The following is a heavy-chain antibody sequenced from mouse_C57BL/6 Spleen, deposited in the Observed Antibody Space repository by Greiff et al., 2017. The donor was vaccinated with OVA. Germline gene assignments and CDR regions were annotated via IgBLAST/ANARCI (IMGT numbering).Heavy chain of an antibody. V-gene: IGHV8-12*01. CDR2: IYWDDDK. CDR1: GFSLSTSGMG. CDR3: AREVWNPYAMDY. Sequence: QVTLKESGPGILQSSQTLSLTCSFSGFSLSTSGMGVSWIRQPSGKGLEWLAHIYWDDDKRYNPSLKSRLTISKDTSRNQVFLKITSVDTADTATYYCAREVWNPYAMDYWGQGTSVTVSS. J-gene: IGHJ4*01.